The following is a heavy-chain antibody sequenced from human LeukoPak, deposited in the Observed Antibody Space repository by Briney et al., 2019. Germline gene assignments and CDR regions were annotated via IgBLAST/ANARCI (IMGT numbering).Heavy chain of an antibody. CDR1: GFTFNSYP. J-gene: IGHJ4*02. D-gene: IGHD4-17*01. Sequence: PGGSLRLSCTASGFTFNSYPMNWVRQAPGKGLEWVSSISYNGGKTYYADAVKGRFTISRDNSNNALYLQMNSLRAEDTAVYYCAKGVSTVTTWGQGTLVTVSS. CDR2: ISYNGGKT. V-gene: IGHV3-23*01. CDR3: AKGVSTVTT.